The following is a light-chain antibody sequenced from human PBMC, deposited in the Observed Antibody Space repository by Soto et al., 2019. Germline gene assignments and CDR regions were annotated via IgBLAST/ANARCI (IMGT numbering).Light chain of an antibody. CDR3: QQLNSYPAP. J-gene: IGKJ4*01. V-gene: IGKV1-5*03. CDR2: KSS. Sequence: VQMTQSPSTLSGSVGDRVTITCRASQTISSWLAWYQQKPGKAPKLLIYKSSTLKSGVPSRFSGSGSGTDFTLTISSLQPEDFATYYCQQLNSYPAPFGGGTKVDI. CDR1: QTISSW.